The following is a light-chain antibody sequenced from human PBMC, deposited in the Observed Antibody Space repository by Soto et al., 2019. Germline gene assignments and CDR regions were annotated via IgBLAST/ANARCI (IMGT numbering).Light chain of an antibody. CDR1: SSDVGGYNY. CDR3: CSYAGSYTHVV. J-gene: IGLJ2*01. Sequence: QSALTQPRSVSGSPGQSVTISCTGTSSDVGGYNYVSWYQQHPGKAPKLMIYYVSKRPSGVPDRFSGSKSVNTASLTISGLQAEDEADYYCCSYAGSYTHVVFGGGTQLTVL. CDR2: YVS. V-gene: IGLV2-11*01.